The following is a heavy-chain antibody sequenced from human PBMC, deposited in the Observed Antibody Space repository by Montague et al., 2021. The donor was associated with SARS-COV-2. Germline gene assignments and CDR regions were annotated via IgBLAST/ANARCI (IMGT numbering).Heavy chain of an antibody. J-gene: IGHJ3*01. CDR1: GGSISSYY. CDR2: IYYSGGT. D-gene: IGHD3-22*01. Sequence: SETLSLTCTVSGGSISSYYWSWIRQPPGKGLEWIGYIYYSGGTNYNPSLKSRVTISLDTSKNQFSLKLNSVTAAETAVYYCARLKRYFDSSGSPSAFDFWGQGTKVTVSS. CDR3: ARLKRYFDSSGSPSAFDF. V-gene: IGHV4-59*08.